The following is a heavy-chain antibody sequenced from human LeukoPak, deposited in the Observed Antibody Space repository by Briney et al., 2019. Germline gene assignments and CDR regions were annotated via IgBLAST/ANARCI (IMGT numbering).Heavy chain of an antibody. Sequence: PSETLSLTCAVYGGSFSGYYWSWIRQPPGKGLEWIGEINHSGSTNYNPSLKSRVTISVDTSKNQFSLKLSSVTAADTAVYYCARYGGAVAGTSWDYFDYWGQGTLVTVSS. CDR1: GGSFSGYY. V-gene: IGHV4-34*01. CDR3: ARYGGAVAGTSWDYFDY. J-gene: IGHJ4*02. CDR2: INHSGST. D-gene: IGHD6-19*01.